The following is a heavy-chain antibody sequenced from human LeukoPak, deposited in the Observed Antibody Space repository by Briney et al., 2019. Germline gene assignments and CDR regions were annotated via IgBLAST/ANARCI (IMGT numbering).Heavy chain of an antibody. J-gene: IGHJ5*02. D-gene: IGHD6-19*01. CDR3: ARAYYSSGWYLTRNWFDP. CDR1: GYSISSGYY. V-gene: IGHV4-38-2*02. Sequence: SETLSLTCTVSGYSISSGYYWGWIRQPPGKGLEWIGSIYHSGSTYYNPSLKSRVTISVDTSKNQFYLKLSSVTAADTAVYYCARAYYSSGWYLTRNWFDPWGQGTLVTVSS. CDR2: IYHSGST.